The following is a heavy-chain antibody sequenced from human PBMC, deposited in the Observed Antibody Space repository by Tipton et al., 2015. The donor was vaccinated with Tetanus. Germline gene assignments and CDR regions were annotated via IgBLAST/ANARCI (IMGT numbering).Heavy chain of an antibody. D-gene: IGHD3-22*01. CDR1: GGSISESPYY. CDR3: AKHQVWFDSRGYHSNDYYGMDV. Sequence: GLVKPSETLSLSCTVSGGSISESPYYWDWIRQPPGKGLEWIGSFFYGGTTYFNPSLESRVTVSVDTSKNQLSLKMRSVIAADTAVYYCAKHQVWFDSRGYHSNDYYGMDVWGQGTTVTVSS. CDR2: FFYGGTT. V-gene: IGHV4-39*01. J-gene: IGHJ6*02.